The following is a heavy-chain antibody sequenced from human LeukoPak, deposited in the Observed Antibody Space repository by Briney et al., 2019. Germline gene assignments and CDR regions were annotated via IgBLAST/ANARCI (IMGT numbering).Heavy chain of an antibody. CDR3: AKDTRGYGSGSYYKAFDY. D-gene: IGHD3-10*01. J-gene: IGHJ4*02. CDR2: ISWNSGSI. Sequence: PGGSLRLSCAASVFTFHGYAMHRVRQAPGKGLEWVSGISWNSGSIGYADSVKGRFTISRDNAKNSLYLQMNSLRAEDTALYYCAKDTRGYGSGSYYKAFDYWGEGTLVTVSS. CDR1: VFTFHGYA. V-gene: IGHV3-9*01.